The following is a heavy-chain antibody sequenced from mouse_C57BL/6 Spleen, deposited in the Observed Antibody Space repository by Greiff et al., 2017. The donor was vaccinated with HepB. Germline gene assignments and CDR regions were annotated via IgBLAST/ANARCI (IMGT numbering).Heavy chain of an antibody. CDR3: ARVAGDMTTVVATRYYFDY. V-gene: IGHV1-55*01. J-gene: IGHJ2*01. Sequence: VQLQQPGAELVKPGASVKMSCKASGYTFTSYWITWVKQRPGQGLEWIGDIYPGSGSTNYNEKFKSKATLTVDTSSSTAYMQLSSLTSEDSAVYYCARVAGDMTTVVATRYYFDYWGQGTTLTVSS. CDR2: IYPGSGST. D-gene: IGHD1-1*01. CDR1: GYTFTSYW.